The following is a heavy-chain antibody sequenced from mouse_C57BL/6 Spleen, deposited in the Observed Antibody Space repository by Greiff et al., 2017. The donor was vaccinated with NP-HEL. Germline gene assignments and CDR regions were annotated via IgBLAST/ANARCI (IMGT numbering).Heavy chain of an antibody. V-gene: IGHV1-54*01. D-gene: IGHD2-1*01. CDR2: INPGSGGT. Sequence: QVQLKQSGAELVRPGTSVKVSCKASGYAFTNYLIEWVKQRPGQGLEWIGVINPGSGGTNYNEKFKGKATLTADKSSSTAYMQLSSLTSEDSAVYFCVYGNYVDYAMDYWGQGTSVTVSS. CDR3: VYGNYVDYAMDY. J-gene: IGHJ4*01. CDR1: GYAFTNYL.